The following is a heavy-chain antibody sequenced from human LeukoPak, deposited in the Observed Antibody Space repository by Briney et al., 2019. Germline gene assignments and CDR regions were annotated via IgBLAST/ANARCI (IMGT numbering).Heavy chain of an antibody. J-gene: IGHJ4*02. D-gene: IGHD2-2*01. CDR1: GYTFTGYY. CDR3: ASWAGFCSSNNCYATSLDY. V-gene: IGHV1-2*06. CDR2: INPNSGGT. Sequence: ASVKVSCKASGYTFTGYYMHWVRQAPGQGLEWMGRINPNSGGTNFAQKFQGRVTMTTDTSTNTAYMELRSLRSDDTAVYYCASWAGFCSSNNCYATSLDYWGQGTLVTVSA.